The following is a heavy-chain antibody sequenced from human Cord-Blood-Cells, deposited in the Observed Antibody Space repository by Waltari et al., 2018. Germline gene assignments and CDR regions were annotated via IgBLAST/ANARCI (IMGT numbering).Heavy chain of an antibody. J-gene: IGHJ4*02. D-gene: IGHD1-1*01. Sequence: QITLKESGPTLVTPTLTLTLTCTFSGFSLSTRGVGVGWFRQPPGKALECLALIYWDDDKRYSPSLTSRLTITQDTSKTQVVLTRINMDPVDTATDYCAHRWTWNLVDYWGQGTLVTVSS. CDR2: IYWDDDK. V-gene: IGHV2-5*02. CDR1: GFSLSTRGVG. CDR3: AHRWTWNLVDY.